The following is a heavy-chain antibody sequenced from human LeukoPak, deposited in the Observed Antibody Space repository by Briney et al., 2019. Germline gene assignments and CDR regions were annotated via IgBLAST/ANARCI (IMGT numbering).Heavy chain of an antibody. CDR1: GFTFSSYE. V-gene: IGHV3-48*03. J-gene: IGHJ4*02. D-gene: IGHD3-10*01. Sequence: PGGSLRLSCAASGFTFSSYEMNWVRQAPGKGLEWVSYISSSGSTIYYADSVKGRFTISRDNAKNSLYLQMNSLRAEDTAVYYCAKDLRRVVRGETTFDYWGQGTLVTVSS. CDR3: AKDLRRVVRGETTFDY. CDR2: ISSSGSTI.